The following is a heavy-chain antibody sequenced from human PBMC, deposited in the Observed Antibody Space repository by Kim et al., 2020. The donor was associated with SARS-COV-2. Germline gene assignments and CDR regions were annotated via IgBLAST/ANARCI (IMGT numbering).Heavy chain of an antibody. D-gene: IGHD3-22*01. V-gene: IGHV4-34*01. CDR2: INHSGST. CDR3: ARGREGITMIVVVTPYYYYGRDG. CDR1: GGSFSGYY. Sequence: SETLSLTCAVYGGSFSGYYWSWIRQPPGKGLEWIGEINHSGSTNYNPSLKSRVTISVDTSKNQFSLKLSSVTAADTAVYYCARGREGITMIVVVTPYYYYGRDGWAKGPRSPSP. J-gene: IGHJ6*02.